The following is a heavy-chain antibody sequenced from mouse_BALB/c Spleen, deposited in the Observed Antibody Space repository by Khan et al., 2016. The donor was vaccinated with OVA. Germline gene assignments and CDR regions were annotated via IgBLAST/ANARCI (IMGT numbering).Heavy chain of an antibody. Sequence: EVQLVESGGDLVKTGGSLKLSCAASGFTFSTYGMSWVRQTPDKRLEWVATISSSGHYTYYIDSVKGRFTISRDNAKNILYLQMTSLRSEDTAMYYCARLAYYYNSEGFAYWGQGTLVTVSA. CDR1: GFTFSTYG. D-gene: IGHD1-1*02. V-gene: IGHV5-6*01. CDR3: ARLAYYYNSEGFAY. J-gene: IGHJ3*01. CDR2: ISSSGHYT.